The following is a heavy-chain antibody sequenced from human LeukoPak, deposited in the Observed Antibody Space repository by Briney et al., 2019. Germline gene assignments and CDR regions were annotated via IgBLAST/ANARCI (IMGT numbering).Heavy chain of an antibody. D-gene: IGHD3-10*01. V-gene: IGHV3-23*01. CDR3: AKDYLRLLWSRSPGPPCY. Sequence: GGSLRLSCAASGFTFSSYAMSWVRQAPGKGLEWVSAISGSGGSTYYADSVKGRFTISRDNSKNTLYLQMNSLRAEDTAVYYCAKDYLRLLWSRSPGPPCYWGQGTLVTVSS. CDR2: ISGSGGST. CDR1: GFTFSSYA. J-gene: IGHJ4*02.